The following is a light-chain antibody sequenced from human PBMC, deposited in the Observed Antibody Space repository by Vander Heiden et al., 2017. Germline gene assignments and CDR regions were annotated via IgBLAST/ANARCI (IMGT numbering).Light chain of an antibody. Sequence: DIQLTQSPSSLSASVGDRVTITCRASQSISDYLNWDQQKVGTGPKLLIYTASNLQDGVPSRFRGSGSGTDFTLTISSLQPEDFATYYCQQGYNAPYTFGQGTKLNIK. J-gene: IGKJ2*01. V-gene: IGKV1-39*01. CDR2: TAS. CDR1: QSISDY. CDR3: QQGYNAPYT.